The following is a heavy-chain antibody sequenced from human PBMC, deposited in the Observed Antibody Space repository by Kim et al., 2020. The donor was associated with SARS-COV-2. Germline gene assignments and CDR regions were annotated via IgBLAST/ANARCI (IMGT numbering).Heavy chain of an antibody. Sequence: ASVKVSCKVSGHTLTELSMHWVRQAPGKGLEWMGGFDPEDGETIYAQKFQGRVTMTEDTSTDTAYMELSSLRSEDTAVYYCATDLPRGAVAGKDPWYYYGMDVWGQGTTVTVSS. V-gene: IGHV1-24*01. CDR3: ATDLPRGAVAGKDPWYYYGMDV. D-gene: IGHD6-19*01. CDR2: FDPEDGET. J-gene: IGHJ6*02. CDR1: GHTLTELS.